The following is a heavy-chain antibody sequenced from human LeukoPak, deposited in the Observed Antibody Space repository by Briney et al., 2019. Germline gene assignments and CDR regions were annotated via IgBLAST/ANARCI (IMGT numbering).Heavy chain of an antibody. J-gene: IGHJ4*02. CDR1: GGSISSSSYY. CDR2: IYYSGST. Sequence: ETSETLSLTCTVSGGSISSSSYYWGWIRQPPGKGLEWIGSIYYSGSTYYNPSLKSRVTISVDTSKNQFSPKLSSVTAADTAVYYCARPLIGWQFFFGYWGQGTLVTVSS. CDR3: ARPLIGWQFFFGY. D-gene: IGHD3-22*01. V-gene: IGHV4-39*01.